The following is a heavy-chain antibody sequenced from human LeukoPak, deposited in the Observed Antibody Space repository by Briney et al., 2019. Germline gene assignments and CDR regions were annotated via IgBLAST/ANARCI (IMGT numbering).Heavy chain of an antibody. CDR1: GFTFSSYG. V-gene: IGHV3-30*18. J-gene: IGHJ6*02. CDR3: VKGPAVGYSHGYGLDV. CDR2: ISFDGRNK. Sequence: GRSLRLSCAASGFTFSSYGMHWVRQAPGKGLEWVAVISFDGRNKYFADSVKGRFTISRDNSKNTLYLQMSSVRAEDTAVYYCVKGPAVGYSHGYGLDVWGQGTTVTVSS. D-gene: IGHD5-18*01.